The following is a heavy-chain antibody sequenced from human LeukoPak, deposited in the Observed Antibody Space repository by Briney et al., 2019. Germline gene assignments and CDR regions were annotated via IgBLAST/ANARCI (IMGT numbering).Heavy chain of an antibody. CDR2: VNNDGSRT. D-gene: IGHD2-15*01. V-gene: IGHV3-74*01. J-gene: IGHJ3*01. CDR1: GFTFSSYW. CDR3: VRSGFCSGADCRGAFDV. Sequence: PGGSLRLSCAASGFTFSSYWMHWVRQAPGKGLVWVSHVNNDGSRTTYADSVKGRFTVSRDNAKNTLYLRMNSLRAEDTAVYYCVRSGFCSGADCRGAFDVWGQGTMVTVSS.